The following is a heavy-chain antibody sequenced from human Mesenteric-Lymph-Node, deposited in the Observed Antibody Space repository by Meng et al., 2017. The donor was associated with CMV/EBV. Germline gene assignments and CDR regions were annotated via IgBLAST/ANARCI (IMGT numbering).Heavy chain of an antibody. J-gene: IGHJ4*02. CDR1: GGSITSNSYY. Sequence: SETLSLTCTVSGGSITSNSYYGGWVRQPPGKGLEWIGNLYYSGSTDYSPSLRSRVTISVDTSKNQFTLKLTSVTAADTAVYYCARGNDFWSGAKYHFWGQGTLVTVSS. D-gene: IGHD3-3*01. CDR2: LYYSGST. V-gene: IGHV4-39*01. CDR3: ARGNDFWSGAKYHF.